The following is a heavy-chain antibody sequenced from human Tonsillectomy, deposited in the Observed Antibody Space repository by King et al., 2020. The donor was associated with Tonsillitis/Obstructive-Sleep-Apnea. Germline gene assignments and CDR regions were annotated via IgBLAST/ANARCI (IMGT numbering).Heavy chain of an antibody. CDR1: GYTFTTYS. CDR2: INPSGGST. Sequence: QLVQSGAEVKKPGASVKVSCKASGYTFTTYSMHWVRQAPGQGLEWMGVINPSGGSTSYAQKFQGRVTMTRDTSTTTVYMELSSLRSEDTAVYYCARAPSRYYHYMDVWGKGTTVTVSS. V-gene: IGHV1-46*01. D-gene: IGHD3-9*01. CDR3: ARAPSRYYHYMDV. J-gene: IGHJ6*03.